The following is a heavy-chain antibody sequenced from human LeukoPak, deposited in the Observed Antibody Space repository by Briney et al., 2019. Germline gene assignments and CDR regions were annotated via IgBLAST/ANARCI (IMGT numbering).Heavy chain of an antibody. Sequence: SETLSLTCTVSGGSISSYYWTWIRQPPGKGLEWIGYIHYSGSTNYNPSLKSRVTISVDTSKNQFSLKLSSVTAADTAVYYCARDLGTYGDYVEHSFDYWGQGTLVTVSS. CDR2: IHYSGST. CDR3: ARDLGTYGDYVEHSFDY. V-gene: IGHV4-59*01. J-gene: IGHJ4*02. D-gene: IGHD4-17*01. CDR1: GGSISSYY.